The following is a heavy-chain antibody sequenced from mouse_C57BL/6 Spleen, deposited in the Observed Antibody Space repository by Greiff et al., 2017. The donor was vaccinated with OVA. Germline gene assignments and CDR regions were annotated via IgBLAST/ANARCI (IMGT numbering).Heavy chain of an antibody. D-gene: IGHD1-1*01. CDR2: INPYNGGT. CDR1: GYTFTDYY. CDR3: ARPYYYGSSSYAMDY. Sequence: VQLQQSGPVLVKPGASVKMSCKASGYTFTDYYMNWVKQSHGKSLEWIGVINPYNGGTSYNQKFKGKATLTVDKSSSTAYMELNSLTSEDSAVYYCARPYYYGSSSYAMDYWGQGTSVTVSS. J-gene: IGHJ4*01. V-gene: IGHV1-19*01.